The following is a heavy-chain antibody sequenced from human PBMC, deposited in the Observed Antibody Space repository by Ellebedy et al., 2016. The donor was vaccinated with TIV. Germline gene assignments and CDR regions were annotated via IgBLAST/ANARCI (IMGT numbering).Heavy chain of an antibody. CDR2: INPNSSGT. CDR3: ARDSNYYGSGSHYNAYDS. J-gene: IGHJ4*02. D-gene: IGHD3-10*01. V-gene: IGHV1-2*02. CDR1: GYTFTAYY. Sequence: AASVKVSCKASGYTFTAYYMHWVRQAPGQGLEWMGWINPNSSGTSYAQKFQGRVTMTRDTSIPTAYMELSRLRSDDTAVYYCARDSNYYGSGSHYNAYDSWGQGTLVTVSS.